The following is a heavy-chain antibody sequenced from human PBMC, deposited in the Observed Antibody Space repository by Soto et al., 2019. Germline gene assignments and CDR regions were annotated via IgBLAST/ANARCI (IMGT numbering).Heavy chain of an antibody. D-gene: IGHD3-3*01. CDR2: IIPIFGTA. CDR3: AGTYDFSPPYNWFDP. Sequence: SVKVSCKASGGTFSSYAISWVRQAPGQGLEWMGGIIPIFGTANYAQKFQGRVTITADESTSTAYMELSSLRSEDTAVYYCAGTYDFSPPYNWFDPWGQGTLVTVSS. J-gene: IGHJ5*02. CDR1: GGTFSSYA. V-gene: IGHV1-69*13.